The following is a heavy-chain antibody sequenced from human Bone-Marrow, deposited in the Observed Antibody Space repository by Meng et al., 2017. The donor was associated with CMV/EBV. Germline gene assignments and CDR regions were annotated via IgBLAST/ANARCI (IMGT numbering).Heavy chain of an antibody. CDR2: ISYDGINK. D-gene: IGHD4-11*01. Sequence: FPCSTYARHWVRQAPGKGLEWVAVISYDGINKYYADSVRGRFTISRDNSKNRLYLQMNSLRAEDTAVFYCARAKFQYSNCGDDAFDIWGQGTMVTVSS. V-gene: IGHV3-30*03. CDR3: ARAKFQYSNCGDDAFDI. CDR1: FPCSTYA. J-gene: IGHJ3*02.